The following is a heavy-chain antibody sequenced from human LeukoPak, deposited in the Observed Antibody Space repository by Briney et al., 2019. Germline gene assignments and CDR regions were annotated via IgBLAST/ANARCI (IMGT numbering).Heavy chain of an antibody. J-gene: IGHJ4*02. CDR2: ISGSGSTT. Sequence: GGSLRLSCAASGLTFSSYAMNWVRQAPGKGLEWVSAISGSGSTTYYADSVKGRFTISRDNSKNTLYLQMNSLRAEDTAVYYCAKSSTVTPYYFDYWGQGTLVTVSS. CDR1: GLTFSSYA. CDR3: AKSSTVTPYYFDY. V-gene: IGHV3-23*01. D-gene: IGHD4-17*01.